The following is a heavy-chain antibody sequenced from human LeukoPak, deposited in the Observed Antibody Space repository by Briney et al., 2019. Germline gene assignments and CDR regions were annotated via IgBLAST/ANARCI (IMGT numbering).Heavy chain of an antibody. V-gene: IGHV4-39*01. Sequence: SETLSLTCTVSGGSISSSSYYWGWIRQPPGKGLEWIGSIYYSGSTYYNPSLKSRVTISVDTSKDQFSLKLSSVTAADTAVYYCAICYGANEGSFDYWGQGTLATVSS. CDR3: AICYGANEGSFDY. CDR2: IYYSGST. J-gene: IGHJ4*02. D-gene: IGHD4-17*01. CDR1: GGSISSSSYY.